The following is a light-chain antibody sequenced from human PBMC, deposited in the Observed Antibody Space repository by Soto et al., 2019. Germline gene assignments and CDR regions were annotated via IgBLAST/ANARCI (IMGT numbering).Light chain of an antibody. CDR3: SSYTAGGTI. Sequence: QSVLTQPASVSGSPGQSITISCTGTSGDVGGYYYVSWYQQLPGKAPKLMISEVSNRPSGVSNRFSGPKSGNTASLTISGLQAEDEADYYCSSYTAGGTIFGTGTKLTVL. CDR1: SGDVGGYYY. J-gene: IGLJ1*01. V-gene: IGLV2-14*01. CDR2: EVS.